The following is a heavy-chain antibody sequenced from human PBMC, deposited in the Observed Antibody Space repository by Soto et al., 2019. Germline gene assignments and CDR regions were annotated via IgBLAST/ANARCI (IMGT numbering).Heavy chain of an antibody. J-gene: IGHJ3*02. V-gene: IGHV1-69*01. D-gene: IGHD2-21*02. CDR3: ARQRVVVTATLPVNAFDI. CDR2: IIPIFGTA. CDR1: GGTFSSYA. Sequence: QVQLVQSGAEVKKPGSSVKVSCKASGGTFSSYAISWVRQAPGQGLEWMGGIIPIFGTANYAQKFQGRVTITADESTSTAYMELSSLRSEDTAVYYCARQRVVVTATLPVNAFDIWGQGTMVTVSS.